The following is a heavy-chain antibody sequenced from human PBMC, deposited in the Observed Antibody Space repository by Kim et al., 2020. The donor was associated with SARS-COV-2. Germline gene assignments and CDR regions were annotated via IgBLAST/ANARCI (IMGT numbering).Heavy chain of an antibody. CDR1: GYTFTGYY. CDR3: ARDDLDPYSSSWHNWFDP. D-gene: IGHD6-13*01. V-gene: IGHV1-2*02. Sequence: ASVKVSCKASGYTFTGYYMHWVRQAPGQGLEWMGWINPNSGGTNYAQKFQGRVTMTRDTSISTAYMELSRLRSDDTAVYYCARDDLDPYSSSWHNWFDPWGQGTLVTVSS. CDR2: INPNSGGT. J-gene: IGHJ5*02.